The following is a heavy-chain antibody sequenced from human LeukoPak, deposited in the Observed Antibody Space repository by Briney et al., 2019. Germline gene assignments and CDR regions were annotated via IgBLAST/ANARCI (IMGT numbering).Heavy chain of an antibody. Sequence: QTPSLSRALSGDIVSSKSAAWHGIRQSPSRGLEWLGRTYYRSKWHNDYAISVKSRITINPDTSKNQFSLQLKSVTPEDTAVYYCASFAADNPNDYWGQGTVTTVSA. CDR1: GDIVSSKSAA. V-gene: IGHV6-1*01. J-gene: IGHJ4*02. CDR2: TYYRSKWHN. D-gene: IGHD1-14*01. CDR3: ASFAADNPNDY.